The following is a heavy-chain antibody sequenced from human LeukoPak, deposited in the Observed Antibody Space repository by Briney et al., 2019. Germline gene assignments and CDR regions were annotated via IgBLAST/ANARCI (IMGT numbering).Heavy chain of an antibody. CDR1: GGSFSGYY. J-gene: IGHJ5*02. V-gene: IGHV4-34*01. Sequence: SETLSVTRAVHGGSFSGYYWSCIRQPPGKGLEWIGEINHSGSTNYNPSLKSRVTISVATSKNQFSLKLSSVTAADTAVYYCARGRIMITFGGVIASNWLDPWGQGTLVTVSS. CDR2: INHSGST. D-gene: IGHD3-16*02. CDR3: ARGRIMITFGGVIASNWLDP.